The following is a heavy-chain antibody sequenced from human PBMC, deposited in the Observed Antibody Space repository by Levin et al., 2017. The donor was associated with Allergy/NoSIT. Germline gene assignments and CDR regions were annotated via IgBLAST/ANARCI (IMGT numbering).Heavy chain of an antibody. Sequence: SQTLSLTCAVSGGSFSAYFWTWIRQSPGKGLEWIGEITHSGSTNYNPSLKSRVTLSVDTSKSQFSLKLTSVTAAATAVYSCARGVSIPAAVVRYGMDVWGQGTTVTVSS. V-gene: IGHV4-34*01. D-gene: IGHD2-2*01. J-gene: IGHJ6*02. CDR1: GGSFSAYF. CDR3: ARGVSIPAAVVRYGMDV. CDR2: ITHSGST.